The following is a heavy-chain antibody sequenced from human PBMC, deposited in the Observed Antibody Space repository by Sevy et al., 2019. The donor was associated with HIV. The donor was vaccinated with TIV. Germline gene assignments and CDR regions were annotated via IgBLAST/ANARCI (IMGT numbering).Heavy chain of an antibody. CDR2: ISYDGSNK. J-gene: IGHJ6*02. V-gene: IGHV3-30*04. CDR3: VRDDNYYYGMDV. Sequence: GGSLRLSCAASGFTFSSYAMHWVRQAPGKGLEWVAVISYDGSNKYYADSVKGRFTISRDNSKNTLYLQMNSLRAEDTAVYYCVRDDNYYYGMDVWGQGTTVTVSS. D-gene: IGHD3-22*01. CDR1: GFTFSSYA.